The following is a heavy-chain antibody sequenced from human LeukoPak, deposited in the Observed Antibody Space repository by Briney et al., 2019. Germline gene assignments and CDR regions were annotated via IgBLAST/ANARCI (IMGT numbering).Heavy chain of an antibody. D-gene: IGHD4-17*01. CDR2: ISGSGGST. J-gene: IGHJ4*02. CDR1: GFTFSSYA. Sequence: GGSLRLSCAASGFTFSSYAMSWVRQAPGKGLEWVSAISGSGGSTYYADSVKGRFTISRDNSKNTLYLRMNSLRAEDTAVYYCARDRDGDVQGDYWGQGTLVTVSS. CDR3: ARDRDGDVQGDY. V-gene: IGHV3-23*01.